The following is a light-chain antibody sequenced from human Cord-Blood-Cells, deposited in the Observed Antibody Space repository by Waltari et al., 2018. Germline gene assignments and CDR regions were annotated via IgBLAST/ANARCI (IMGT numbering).Light chain of an antibody. V-gene: IGLV2-11*01. CDR1: SSDVGVYNY. Sequence: QSALTQPRSVSGSPGPSVTISSTGTSSDVGVYNYVSWDQQHPGKAPNLMIYDCSKRPSGVPERFAGSKSGNTASRTISGLQAEDEADYYCCSYAGSYTWVFGGGTKLTVL. J-gene: IGLJ3*02. CDR3: CSYAGSYTWV. CDR2: DCS.